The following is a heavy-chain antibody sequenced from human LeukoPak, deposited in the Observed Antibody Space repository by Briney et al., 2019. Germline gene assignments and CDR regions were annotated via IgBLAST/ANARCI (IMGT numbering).Heavy chain of an antibody. V-gene: IGHV1-2*02. D-gene: IGHD6-13*01. CDR2: INPNSGGT. J-gene: IGHJ4*02. CDR3: ARTFTSGVAAAGLYYFDY. CDR1: EYTFTGYY. Sequence: ASVKVSCKASEYTFTGYYMHWVRQAPGQGLEWMGWINPNSGGTNYAQKFQGRVTITADKATNTAYMELSSLRSEDTAVYYCARTFTSGVAAAGLYYFDYWGQGTLVTVSS.